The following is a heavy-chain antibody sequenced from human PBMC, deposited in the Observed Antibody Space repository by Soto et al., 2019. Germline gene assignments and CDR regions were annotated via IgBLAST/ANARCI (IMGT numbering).Heavy chain of an antibody. D-gene: IGHD3-16*01. J-gene: IGHJ6*03. CDR1: GFTFGSYA. V-gene: IGHV3-23*01. Sequence: EVQLLESGGGLVQPGGSLRLSCAASGFTFGSYAMNWLRQAPGRGLECVSFISGSGRTTYYADSVKGRFTVSRDNSKNTLYLQMNSLRAEDTALYYSAKFRGPSYSYYSIDVWGKGTTVTVSS. CDR3: AKFRGPSYSYYSIDV. CDR2: ISGSGRTT.